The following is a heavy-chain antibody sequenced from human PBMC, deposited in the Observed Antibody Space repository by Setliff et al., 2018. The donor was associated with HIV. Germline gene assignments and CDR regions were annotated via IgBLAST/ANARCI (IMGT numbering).Heavy chain of an antibody. CDR1: GYTFTSYD. CDR2: MNPNSGST. Sequence: GASVKVSCKASGYTFTSYDINWVRQAPGRGLEWMGWMNPNSGSTDYAQRFQGRVTITRDTSASTAYMELSSLRSEDTAVYYCARGYSIALGWFDPWGQGTLVTVSS. J-gene: IGHJ5*02. CDR3: ARGYSIALGWFDP. V-gene: IGHV1-8*01. D-gene: IGHD6-13*01.